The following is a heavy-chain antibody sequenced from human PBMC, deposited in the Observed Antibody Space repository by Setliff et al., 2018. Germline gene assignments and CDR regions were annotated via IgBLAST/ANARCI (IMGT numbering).Heavy chain of an antibody. D-gene: IGHD6-6*01. CDR3: ARDGIAARPGADY. CDR2: INPNSGGT. Sequence: GASVKVSCKASGYTFTGYYMHWVRQAPGQGLEWMGWINPNSGGTNYAQKFQGWVTMTRDTSISTAYMELSRLRSDDTAVYYCARDGIAARPGADYWGQGTLVTVSS. V-gene: IGHV1-2*04. CDR1: GYTFTGYY. J-gene: IGHJ4*02.